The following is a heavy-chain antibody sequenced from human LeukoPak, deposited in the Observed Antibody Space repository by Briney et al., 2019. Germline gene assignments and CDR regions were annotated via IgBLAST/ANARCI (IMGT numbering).Heavy chain of an antibody. CDR2: IYHSGST. J-gene: IGHJ4*02. CDR3: ARHVGGAGSYLPY. D-gene: IGHD1-26*01. Sequence: PSETLSLTCTVSGGSISSYYWSWIRQPPGKGLEWVGCIYHSGSTNYNPSLKSRVAISVDTSKNQFSLKLSSVTAADTAVYYCARHVGGAGSYLPYWGQGTLVTVSS. V-gene: IGHV4-59*08. CDR1: GGSISSYY.